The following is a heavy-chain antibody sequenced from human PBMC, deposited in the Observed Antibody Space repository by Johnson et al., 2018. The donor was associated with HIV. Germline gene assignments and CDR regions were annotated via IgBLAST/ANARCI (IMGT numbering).Heavy chain of an antibody. D-gene: IGHD3-16*02. CDR1: GFTFGSYA. CDR3: ARGSYDYGWGSYPRRAFDI. CDR2: ISYDGGNK. Sequence: QVQLVESGGGVVQPGRSLRLSCAASGFTFGSYALHWVRQAPGKGLEWVALISYDGGNKYYADSVKGRFTISRDNSKNTLYLQMNSLRAGDTAVYYCARGSYDYGWGSYPRRAFDIWGQGTMVTVSS. J-gene: IGHJ3*02. V-gene: IGHV3-30*14.